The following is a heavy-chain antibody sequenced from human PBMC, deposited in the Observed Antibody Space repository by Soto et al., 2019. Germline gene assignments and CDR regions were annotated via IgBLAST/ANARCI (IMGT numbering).Heavy chain of an antibody. D-gene: IGHD5-18*01. V-gene: IGHV5-10-1*01. CDR2: IDPSDAYV. CDR3: TRRARSSFSYFYV. J-gene: IGHJ4*02. Sequence: GASLKISFQASGYSFTAYFITWVRQMPGKGLEWMATIDPSDAYVDYSPSFRGHVTFSVDRSITNVYLHWNILEASDSAMYFCTRRARSSFSYFYVWGQGA. CDR1: GYSFTAYF.